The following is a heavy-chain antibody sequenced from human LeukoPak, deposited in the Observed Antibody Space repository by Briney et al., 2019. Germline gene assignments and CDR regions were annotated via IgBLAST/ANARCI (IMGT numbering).Heavy chain of an antibody. V-gene: IGHV3-30-3*01. J-gene: IGHJ4*02. CDR1: GFTFSNAW. CDR2: ISYDGSNK. CDR3: ARDDYGDYSLGDY. D-gene: IGHD4-17*01. Sequence: GGSLRLSCAASGFTFSNAWMNWVRQAPGKGLEWVAVISYDGSNKYYADSVKGRFTISRDNSKNTLYLQMNSLRAEDTAVYYCARDDYGDYSLGDYWGQGTLVTVSS.